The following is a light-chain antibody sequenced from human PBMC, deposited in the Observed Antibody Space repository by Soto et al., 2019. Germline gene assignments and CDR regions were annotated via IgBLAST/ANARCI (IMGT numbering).Light chain of an antibody. CDR3: MQSTQLPPT. J-gene: IGKJ5*01. CDR2: EVS. CDR1: QRLLHITGETF. Sequence: DVVMTQTPLSLSVAPGQPASISCKSRQRLLHITGETFLFWYLQKPGQSPQLLIYEVSTRVSGVPDRFSGSGSGTDFTLEISRVETDDVGIYYCMQSTQLPPTFGQGTRLEI. V-gene: IGKV2D-29*02.